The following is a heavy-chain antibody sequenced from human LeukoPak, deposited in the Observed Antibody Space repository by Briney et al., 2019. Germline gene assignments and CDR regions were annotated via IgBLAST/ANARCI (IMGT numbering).Heavy chain of an antibody. Sequence: ASEKVSCKASGYTFSTYGITWVRQAPGQGLEWLGWISAYNGNTNYAQKFQGRVTVTTDTSTSTAYMELRSLRSDDTAVYYCARAGTTSSSTPDYWGQGTPVTVPS. CDR1: GYTFSTYG. J-gene: IGHJ4*02. D-gene: IGHD6-6*01. CDR2: ISAYNGNT. V-gene: IGHV1-18*01. CDR3: ARAGTTSSSTPDY.